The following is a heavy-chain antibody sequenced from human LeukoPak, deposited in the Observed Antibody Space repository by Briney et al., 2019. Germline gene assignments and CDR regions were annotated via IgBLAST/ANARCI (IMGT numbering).Heavy chain of an antibody. CDR3: ARGPSSSWEHDAFDI. CDR1: GGTFSSYA. V-gene: IGHV1-69*13. CDR2: IIPIFGTA. J-gene: IGHJ3*02. Sequence: ASVKVSCKASGGTFSSYAISWVRQAPGQGLEWMGGIIPIFGTANYAQKFQGRVTITADESTSTAYMELSSLRSEDTAVYYCARGPSSSWEHDAFDIWGQGTMVTVSS. D-gene: IGHD6-13*01.